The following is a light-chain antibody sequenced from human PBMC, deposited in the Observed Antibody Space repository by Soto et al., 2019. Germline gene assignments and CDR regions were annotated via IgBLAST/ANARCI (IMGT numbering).Light chain of an antibody. CDR1: SSNIGSNS. J-gene: IGLJ1*01. Sequence: QSVLNQPHSASGAPRRRGTISCPGNSSNIGSNSVHWFQQVPGTAPKPLIYSSNQRPSGVPERFSGSKSGTSASLAISGLQSEDEADYYCAAWDDSLNGHIFGTGTKVTVL. CDR3: AAWDDSLNGHI. CDR2: SSN. V-gene: IGLV1-44*01.